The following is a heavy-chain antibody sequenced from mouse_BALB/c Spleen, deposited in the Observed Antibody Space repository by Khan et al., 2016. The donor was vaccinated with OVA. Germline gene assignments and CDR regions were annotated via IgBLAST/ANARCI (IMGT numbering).Heavy chain of an antibody. CDR1: GFTFSTYA. J-gene: IGHJ3*01. V-gene: IGHV5-9-3*01. D-gene: IGHD1-1*01. CDR2: ISSGGDNI. Sequence: DVELVESGGDLVKPGWSLNLSCSASGFTFSTYAMSWVRQTPEKRLEWVATISSGGDNIYYPDSVKGRFTISRDNAKNTLSPQMSGLRSEDTSMYYCAGHNYGRFAYWGQGTLVTVSA. CDR3: AGHNYGRFAY.